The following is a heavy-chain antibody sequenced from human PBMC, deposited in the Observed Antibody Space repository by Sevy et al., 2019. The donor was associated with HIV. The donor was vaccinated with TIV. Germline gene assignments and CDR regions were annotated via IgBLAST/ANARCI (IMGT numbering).Heavy chain of an antibody. CDR3: ARSGAYYDSSGYRGAFDI. J-gene: IGHJ3*02. CDR1: GYTFTSYG. D-gene: IGHD3-22*01. V-gene: IGHV1-18*04. Sequence: ASVKVSCKASGYTFTSYGISWVRQAPGQGLEWMGWISAYNGNTNYAQMLQGRVTMTTDTSTSTAYMELRSLRSDDTAVYYCARSGAYYDSSGYRGAFDIWGQGTMVTVSS. CDR2: ISAYNGNT.